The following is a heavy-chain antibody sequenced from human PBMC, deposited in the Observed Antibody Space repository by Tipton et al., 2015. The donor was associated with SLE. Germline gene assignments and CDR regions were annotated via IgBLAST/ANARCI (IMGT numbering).Heavy chain of an antibody. J-gene: IGHJ4*02. CDR3: ASLRTDV. Sequence: QVQLVQFGAEMRKPGASVKVSCKASGYTFSNYAFSWVRQAPGQGLEWMGWIGTYNGVTTYAQKFQGRVTVTTDTSTGTAYMELRSLRSDDTAVYYCASLRTDVWGQGTLVTVSS. V-gene: IGHV1-18*01. CDR2: IGTYNGVT. CDR1: GYTFSNYA.